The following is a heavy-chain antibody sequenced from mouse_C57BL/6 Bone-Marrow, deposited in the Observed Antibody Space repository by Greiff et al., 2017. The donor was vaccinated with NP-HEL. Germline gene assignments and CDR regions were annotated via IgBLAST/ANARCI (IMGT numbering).Heavy chain of an antibody. CDR3: ARRTGTSDFDY. J-gene: IGHJ2*01. CDR2: INPYNGGT. Sequence: EVKVVESGPVLVKPGASVKMSCKASGYTFTDYYMNWVKQSHGKSLEWIGVINPYNGGTSYNQKFKGKATLTVDKSSSTAYMELNSLTSEDSAVYYCARRTGTSDFDYWGQGTTLTVSS. V-gene: IGHV1-19*01. CDR1: GYTFTDYY. D-gene: IGHD4-1*01.